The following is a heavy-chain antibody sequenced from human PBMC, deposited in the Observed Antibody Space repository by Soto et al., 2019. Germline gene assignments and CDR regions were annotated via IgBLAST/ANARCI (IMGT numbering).Heavy chain of an antibody. J-gene: IGHJ3*02. Sequence: QVQLVESGGGVVQPGRSLRVSCVASGFTFSSFAFHWVRQAPGKGLEWVAVISYDGSNSDYAESVKGRFTISRDNSKNSLYLQMPSLRAEDTAVYYCAKLPGYFYESTAYSNSFHMWGPGTMVTVSS. CDR1: GFTFSSFA. CDR2: ISYDGSNS. CDR3: AKLPGYFYESTAYSNSFHM. V-gene: IGHV3-30*18. D-gene: IGHD3-22*01.